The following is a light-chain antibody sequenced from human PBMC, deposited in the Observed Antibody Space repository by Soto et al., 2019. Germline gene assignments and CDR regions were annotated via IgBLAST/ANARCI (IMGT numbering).Light chain of an antibody. Sequence: QSVLTQPASVSGTPGQSITISCTGSNSDVGLYDFVSWYQHHPGRAPKLIVSEVSHRPSGISNRFSGSKSGNTASLTISGLQSEDEADYYCISYTSDDVRYVFGTGTKV. V-gene: IGLV2-14*01. J-gene: IGLJ1*01. CDR2: EVS. CDR1: NSDVGLYDF. CDR3: ISYTSDDVRYV.